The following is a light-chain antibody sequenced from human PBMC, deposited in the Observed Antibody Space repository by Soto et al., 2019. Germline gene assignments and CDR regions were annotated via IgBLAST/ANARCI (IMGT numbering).Light chain of an antibody. CDR2: DAS. V-gene: IGKV3-20*01. CDR1: QSVASNS. CDR3: QQYGGSPRIT. J-gene: IGKJ5*01. Sequence: EIVLTQSPGSLSLSPGEGATLSCRASQSVASNSLAWYQQKPGQAHRLLIYDASSRATGIPDRISASGSGTDFTPTISRLEPQDSAVYYCQQYGGSPRITFGQGTRLEIK.